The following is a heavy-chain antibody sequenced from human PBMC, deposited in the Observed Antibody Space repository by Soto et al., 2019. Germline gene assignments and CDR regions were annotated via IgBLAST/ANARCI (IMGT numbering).Heavy chain of an antibody. V-gene: IGHV5-51*01. D-gene: IGHD6-19*01. J-gene: IGHJ6*02. Sequence: PGESLKISCQGSGYIFTNYLIVWVRQMPGKGLEWMGIIYPGDSDTRYSPSFQGQVTISADKSINTAYLQWSSLKPSDTAMYYCARRGAGRGHYYDGMDVWGQGTTVTVSS. CDR1: GYIFTNYL. CDR2: IYPGDSDT. CDR3: ARRGAGRGHYYDGMDV.